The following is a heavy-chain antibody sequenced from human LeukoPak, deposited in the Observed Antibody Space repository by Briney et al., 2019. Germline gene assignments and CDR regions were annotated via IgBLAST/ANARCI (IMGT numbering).Heavy chain of an antibody. CDR3: ARVFARSGEIRGSYYYY. D-gene: IGHD1-26*01. V-gene: IGHV1-69*05. Sequence: GSSVKVSCKASGGTFSTYAINWVRQAPGQGLEWMGGIIPIFGTANYAQKFQGRVTITTDESTSTAYMELSSLRSEDTAVYYCARVFARSGEIRGSYYYYWGQGTLVTVPS. CDR1: GGTFSTYA. CDR2: IIPIFGTA. J-gene: IGHJ4*02.